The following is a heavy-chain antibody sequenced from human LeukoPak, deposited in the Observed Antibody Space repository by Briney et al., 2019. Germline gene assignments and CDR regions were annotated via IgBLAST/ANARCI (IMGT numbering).Heavy chain of an antibody. Sequence: GGSLRLSCAASGFTFSSYDMHWVRQATGKGLEWVSAIGTAGDTYYPGSVKGRFTISRENAKNSLYLQMNSLRAGDTAVYYCARSDYGGNSVAAFDIWGQGTMVTVSS. D-gene: IGHD4-23*01. V-gene: IGHV3-13*01. CDR3: ARSDYGGNSVAAFDI. CDR2: IGTAGDT. J-gene: IGHJ3*02. CDR1: GFTFSSYD.